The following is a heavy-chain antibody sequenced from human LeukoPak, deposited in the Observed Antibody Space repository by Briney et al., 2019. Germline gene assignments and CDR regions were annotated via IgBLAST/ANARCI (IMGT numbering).Heavy chain of an antibody. CDR1: GYTFTGYY. V-gene: IGHV1-2*02. Sequence: GASVKVSCKASGYTFTGYYMHWVRQAPGQGLEWMGWINPYSGGTNYAQKLQGRVTMTRDTSISTAYMELSRLRSDDTAVYYCASINWGSYYGSPVGYYWGQGTLVTVSS. CDR2: INPYSGGT. D-gene: IGHD3-10*01. J-gene: IGHJ4*02. CDR3: ASINWGSYYGSPVGYY.